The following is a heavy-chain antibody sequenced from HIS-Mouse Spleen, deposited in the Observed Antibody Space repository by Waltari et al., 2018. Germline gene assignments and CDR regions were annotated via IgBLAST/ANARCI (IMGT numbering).Heavy chain of an antibody. V-gene: IGHV1-2*02. J-gene: IGHJ4*02. CDR3: ARASRDIHWGSEGYYFDY. Sequence: QVQLVQSGAEVKKPGASVKVSCKASGYTFTGYYMHWVRQAPGQGLEWGGWINPNSEGTNYAQKCQGRVTMTRDTSISTAYMELSRLRSDDTAVYYCARASRDIHWGSEGYYFDYWGQGTLVTVSS. D-gene: IGHD7-27*01. CDR1: GYTFTGYY. CDR2: INPNSEGT.